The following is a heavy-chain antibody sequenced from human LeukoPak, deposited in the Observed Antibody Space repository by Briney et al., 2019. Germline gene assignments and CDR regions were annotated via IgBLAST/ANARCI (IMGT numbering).Heavy chain of an antibody. V-gene: IGHV4-59*01. J-gene: IGHJ4*02. CDR3: VRVRAYYDTSGYYY. CDR1: GASISSYY. Sequence: SETLSLTCTVAGASISSYYWSWIRQPPGKGLEWIGYIYYGGSTNYNPALKSRVTISEDTSKNQISLKLSSVTAADTAVYYCVRVRAYYDTSGYYYWGQGTLVTVSS. D-gene: IGHD3-22*01. CDR2: IYYGGST.